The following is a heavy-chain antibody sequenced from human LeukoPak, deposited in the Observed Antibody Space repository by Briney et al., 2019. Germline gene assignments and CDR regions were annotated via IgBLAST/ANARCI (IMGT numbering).Heavy chain of an antibody. CDR1: GGSISSGGYY. V-gene: IGHV4-30-2*01. Sequence: TSQTLSLTCTVSGGSISSGGYYWSWIRQPPGKGLEWIGYIYHSGSTYYNPSLKSRVTISVDRSKNQFSLKLSSVTAADTAVYYCASRRASCSSTSCQGWFDPWGQGTLVTVSS. CDR3: ASRRASCSSTSCQGWFDP. D-gene: IGHD2-2*01. CDR2: IYHSGST. J-gene: IGHJ5*02.